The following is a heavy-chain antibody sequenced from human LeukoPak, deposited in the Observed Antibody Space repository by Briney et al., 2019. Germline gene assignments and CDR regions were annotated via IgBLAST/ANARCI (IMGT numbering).Heavy chain of an antibody. Sequence: PGGSLRLSCAASGFTFSDYYMSWIRQAPEKGLEWVSYISSSGSTIYYADSVKGRFTISRDNARNSLYLQMNSLRAEDTAVYYCARDWYDSSAAFDYWGQGTLVTVSS. CDR3: ARDWYDSSAAFDY. V-gene: IGHV3-11*01. D-gene: IGHD3-22*01. J-gene: IGHJ4*02. CDR1: GFTFSDYY. CDR2: ISSSGSTI.